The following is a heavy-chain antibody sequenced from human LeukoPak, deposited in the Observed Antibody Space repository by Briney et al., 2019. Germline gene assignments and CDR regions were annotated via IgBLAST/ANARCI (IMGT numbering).Heavy chain of an antibody. J-gene: IGHJ5*02. CDR2: ISSSSDYT. Sequence: LSLTCAVYGGSFSDYYMSWIRQAPGKGLEWVSYISSSSDYTNYADSVRGRFTISRDNAKNSLYLQMNSLRAEDTAVYYCARPPYSSSWDPGWFDPWGQGTLITVSS. CDR1: GGSFSDYY. D-gene: IGHD6-13*01. V-gene: IGHV3-11*06. CDR3: ARPPYSSSWDPGWFDP.